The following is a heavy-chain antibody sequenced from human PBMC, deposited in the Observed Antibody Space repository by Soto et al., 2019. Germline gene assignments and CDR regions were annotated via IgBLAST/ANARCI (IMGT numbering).Heavy chain of an antibody. Sequence: QVQLVESGGGVVQPGRSLRLSCAASGFTFSSYAMHWVRQAPGKGLEWVAVIWYDGSNKYYADSVKGRFTISRDNSKNALYLQMNSLRAEDTAVYYCARDWDIVVVVAATYGMDVWGQGTTVTVSS. D-gene: IGHD2-15*01. CDR1: GFTFSSYA. V-gene: IGHV3-33*08. CDR2: IWYDGSNK. J-gene: IGHJ6*02. CDR3: ARDWDIVVVVAATYGMDV.